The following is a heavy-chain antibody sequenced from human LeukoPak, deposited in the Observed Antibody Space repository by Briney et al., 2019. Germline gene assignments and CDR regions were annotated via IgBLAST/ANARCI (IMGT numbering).Heavy chain of an antibody. J-gene: IGHJ4*02. V-gene: IGHV3-21*01. CDR1: GFTFSDYD. CDR2: ISSSSSYI. CDR3: ARVGQQQLIEHFDY. Sequence: PGGSLRLSCAASGFTFSDYDMNWVRQAPGKGLEWVSSISSSSSYIYYADSVKGRFTISRDNAKNSLYLQMNSLRAEDTAVYYCARVGQQQLIEHFDYWGQGTLVTVSS. D-gene: IGHD6-13*01.